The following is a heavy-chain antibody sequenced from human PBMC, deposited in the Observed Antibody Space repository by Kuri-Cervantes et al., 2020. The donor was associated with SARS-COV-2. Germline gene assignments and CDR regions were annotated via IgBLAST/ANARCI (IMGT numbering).Heavy chain of an antibody. J-gene: IGHJ4*02. Sequence: GESLKFSCKGSGYSFTKYWIGWARQMPGKGLEWMGVISPGDSDTRYSTSFQGQITISADKSISTTKLQWISLKASDTAMYYCARRGYSGYDFDYWGQGTLVTVSS. CDR3: ARRGYSGYDFDY. CDR2: ISPGDSDT. CDR1: GYSFTKYW. V-gene: IGHV5-51*01. D-gene: IGHD5-12*01.